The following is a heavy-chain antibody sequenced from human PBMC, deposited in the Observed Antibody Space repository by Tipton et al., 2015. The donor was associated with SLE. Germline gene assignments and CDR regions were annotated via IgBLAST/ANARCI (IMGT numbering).Heavy chain of an antibody. Sequence: SLRPSCAASGFTVSSNYMSWVRQAPGKGLEWVSVIYSGGSTYYADSVKGRFTISRDNSKNTLYLQMNSLRAEDTAIYYCARGGSSGWSTFDYWGQGTLVTVSS. V-gene: IGHV3-66*01. CDR1: GFTVSSNY. CDR2: IYSGGST. D-gene: IGHD6-19*01. J-gene: IGHJ4*02. CDR3: ARGGSSGWSTFDY.